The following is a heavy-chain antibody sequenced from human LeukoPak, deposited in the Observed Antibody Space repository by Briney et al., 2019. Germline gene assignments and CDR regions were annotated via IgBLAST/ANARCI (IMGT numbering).Heavy chain of an antibody. CDR1: GFTFSDYY. D-gene: IGHD6-13*01. J-gene: IGHJ4*02. Sequence: SGGSLRLSCTASGFTFSDYYMSWIRQAPGKGLEWISYISTRGTTIYYADSVKGRFTISRDNAKNSLYLRMNSLRAEDTAVYYCASGELLAAAGTEDSWGQGTLVTVSS. V-gene: IGHV3-11*04. CDR2: ISTRGTTI. CDR3: ASGELLAAAGTEDS.